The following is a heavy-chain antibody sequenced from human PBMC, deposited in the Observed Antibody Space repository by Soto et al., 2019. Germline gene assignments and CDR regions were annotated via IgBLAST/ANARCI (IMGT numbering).Heavy chain of an antibody. CDR1: GFTFSDYY. CDR3: ARIGGWDAGF. J-gene: IGHJ4*02. CDR2: ISSSTKST. Sequence: QVQLVESGGGLVKPGGSLRLSCAASGFTFSDYYMTWIRQGPGKGLEWVSYISSSTKSTYYADSVKGRFTISRDNAKNSLDLQMNGLRAEDTAVYYYARIGGWDAGFWGQGTLVTVAS. D-gene: IGHD1-26*01. V-gene: IGHV3-11*01.